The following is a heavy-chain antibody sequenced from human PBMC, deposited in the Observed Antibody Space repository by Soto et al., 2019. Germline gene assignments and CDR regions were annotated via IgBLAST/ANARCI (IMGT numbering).Heavy chain of an antibody. V-gene: IGHV1-2*02. CDR2: INPSSGGT. D-gene: IGHD2-15*01. J-gene: IGHJ4*02. Sequence: ASVKVSCKASGYTFTGYYMHWVRQAPGQGLEWMGWINPSSGGTNYAQKFQGRVTMTRDTSISTAYMELSRLRSDDTAVYYCARDYCSGGSCYSGVFFFVWGQGTLVTVS. CDR1: GYTFTGYY. CDR3: ARDYCSGGSCYSGVFFFV.